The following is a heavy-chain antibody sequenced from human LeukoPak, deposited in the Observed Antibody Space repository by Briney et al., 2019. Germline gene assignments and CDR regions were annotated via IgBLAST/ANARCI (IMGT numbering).Heavy chain of an antibody. CDR1: GGSISSYY. CDR3: ARASSGWYANWFDP. D-gene: IGHD6-19*01. Sequence: PSETLSLTCTVSGGSISSYYWSWIRQPAGKGLESIGHISTSGSTNYNPSLKSRVTISVDKSKNQFSLKLSSVTAADTAVYYCARASSGWYANWFDPWGQGTLVTVSS. V-gene: IGHV4-4*07. J-gene: IGHJ5*02. CDR2: ISTSGST.